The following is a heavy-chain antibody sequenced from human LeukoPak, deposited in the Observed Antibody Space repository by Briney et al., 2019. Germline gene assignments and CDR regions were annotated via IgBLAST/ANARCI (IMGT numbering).Heavy chain of an antibody. V-gene: IGHV3-66*01. CDR2: IHNDGST. CDR1: GFDVSINY. J-gene: IGHJ4*02. D-gene: IGHD1-1*01. Sequence: GGSLRLSCAASGFDVSINYMNWIRQSPEKGLEWVSIIHNDGSTYYADSVKGRFTVSRDNSKNTVSLQMDSPRVDDTGIYYCARGFLQLTPYYFDYWGQGALVTVSS. CDR3: ARGFLQLTPYYFDY.